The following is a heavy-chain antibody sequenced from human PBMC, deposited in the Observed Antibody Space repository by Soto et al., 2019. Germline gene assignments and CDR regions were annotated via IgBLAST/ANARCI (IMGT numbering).Heavy chain of an antibody. J-gene: IGHJ6*02. CDR2: INPSGGST. V-gene: IGHV1-46*01. CDR3: AREQVYGSGSYYYYYYGMDV. Sequence: QVQLVQSGAEVKKPGASVKVSCKASGYIFTSYYMHWVRQAPGQGLEWMGIINPSGGSTSYAQKFQGRVTMTRDTSTSTVYMELSSLRSEDTAVYYCAREQVYGSGSYYYYYYGMDVWGQGTTVTVSS. CDR1: GYIFTSYY. D-gene: IGHD3-10*01.